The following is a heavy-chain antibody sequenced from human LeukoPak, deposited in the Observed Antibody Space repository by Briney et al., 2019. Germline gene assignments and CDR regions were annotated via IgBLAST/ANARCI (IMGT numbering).Heavy chain of an antibody. D-gene: IGHD3-22*01. V-gene: IGHV3-21*01. CDR3: GKKKVTYYYDSSGFYPPDAFDI. CDR1: GFTFSSYS. J-gene: IGHJ3*02. CDR2: ISSSSSYI. Sequence: GGSLRLSCAASGFTFSSYSMNWVRQAPGKGLEWVSSISSSSSYIYYADSVKGRFTISRDNAKNSLYLQMNSLRAEDTAVYYWGKKKVTYYYDSSGFYPPDAFDIWGQGQWSPSLQ.